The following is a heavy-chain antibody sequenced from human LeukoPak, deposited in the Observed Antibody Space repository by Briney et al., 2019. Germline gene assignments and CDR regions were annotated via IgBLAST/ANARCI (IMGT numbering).Heavy chain of an antibody. J-gene: IGHJ4*02. CDR3: ASPYDPYYFDC. V-gene: IGHV4-39*01. CDR1: GGSISSSSYF. Sequence: SETLSLTCTVSGGSISSSSYFWGWIRQPPGKGLEWIGSVSFTGSNYYDPSLKSRVTISVDTSKNQFSLKLSSVTAADTAVYYCASPYDPYYFDCWGQGTLVTVSS. CDR2: VSFTGSN. D-gene: IGHD3-16*01.